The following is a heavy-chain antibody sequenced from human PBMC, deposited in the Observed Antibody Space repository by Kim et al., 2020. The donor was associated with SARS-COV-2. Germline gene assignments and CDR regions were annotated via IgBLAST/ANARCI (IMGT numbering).Heavy chain of an antibody. CDR2: IYYTGST. D-gene: IGHD7-27*01. CDR1: GGFISSYY. CDR3: ARGLGKLGHFDY. V-gene: IGHV4-59*13. J-gene: IGHJ4*02. Sequence: SETLSLTCTVSGGFISSYYWSWIRQPPGKGLEWIGYIYYTGSTNYNPSLKSRVIISVDTSKNQFSLKLSSVTAADTAVYYCARGLGKLGHFDYWGQGTLVTVSS.